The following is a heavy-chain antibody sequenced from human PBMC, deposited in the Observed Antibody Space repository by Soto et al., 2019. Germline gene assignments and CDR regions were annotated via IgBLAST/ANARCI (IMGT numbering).Heavy chain of an antibody. CDR3: AKDRHGDYAGYFDY. J-gene: IGHJ4*02. CDR2: IYSCGST. D-gene: IGHD4-17*01. V-gene: IGHV3-66*03. Sequence: PGGSLRLSCAASGFTVSSNYMSWVRQAPGKGLEWVSVIYSCGSTYYADSVKGRFTISRDNSKNTLYLQMNSLRAEDTAVYYCAKDRHGDYAGYFDYWGQETLVTVS. CDR1: GFTVSSNY.